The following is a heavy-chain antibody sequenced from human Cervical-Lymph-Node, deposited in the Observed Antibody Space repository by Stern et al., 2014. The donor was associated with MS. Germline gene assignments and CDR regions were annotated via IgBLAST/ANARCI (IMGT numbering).Heavy chain of an antibody. J-gene: IGHJ4*02. CDR1: GFSLSATGVG. CDR2: IDWNDDK. V-gene: IGHV2-5*01. Sequence: QVTLRESGPTLMKTTQTLTLTCTFSGFSLSATGVGVAWIRQPPGKAPAWLGIIDWNDDKRYSPTLKSRLTIAKDTAKNQVVLTMTNMDPVDTATYYCAYSGYDSSGYSDFDYWGQGTLVTVSS. CDR3: AYSGYDSSGYSDFDY. D-gene: IGHD3-22*01.